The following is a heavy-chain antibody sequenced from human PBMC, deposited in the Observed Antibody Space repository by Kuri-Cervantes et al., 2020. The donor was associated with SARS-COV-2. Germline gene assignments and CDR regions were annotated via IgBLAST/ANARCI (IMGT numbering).Heavy chain of an antibody. J-gene: IGHJ3*02. D-gene: IGHD3-10*01. Sequence: SETLSLTCTVSGGSISSSSYYWGWIRQPPGKGLEWIGSFYYSGSTYYNPSLKSRVTISVDTSKNQFSLKLSSVTAADTAVYYCARGDYYGSGGAFDIWGQGTMVTVSS. CDR2: FYYSGST. CDR3: ARGDYYGSGGAFDI. V-gene: IGHV4-39*01. CDR1: GGSISSSSYY.